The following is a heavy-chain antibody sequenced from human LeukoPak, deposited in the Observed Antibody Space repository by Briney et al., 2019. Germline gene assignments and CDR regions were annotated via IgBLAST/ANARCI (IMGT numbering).Heavy chain of an antibody. D-gene: IGHD4-17*01. CDR1: GYTFTGYY. CDR3: ARRHYGAMREWFDY. Sequence: ASVKVSCKASGYTFTGYYMHWVRQAPGQGLEWMGWINPNSGGTNYAQKFQGRVTMTRDTSISTAYMELSRLRSDGTAVYYCARRHYGAMREWFDYWGQGTLVTVSS. J-gene: IGHJ4*02. V-gene: IGHV1-2*02. CDR2: INPNSGGT.